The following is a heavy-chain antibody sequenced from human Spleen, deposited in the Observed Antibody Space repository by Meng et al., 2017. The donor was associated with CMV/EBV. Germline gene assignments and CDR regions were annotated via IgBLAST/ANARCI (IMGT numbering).Heavy chain of an antibody. V-gene: IGHV6-1*01. D-gene: IGHD4/OR15-4a*01. Sequence: GDSVSSNSAAWSWIRQSPSRGLEWLGRTYYRSKWYSDYGVSVKSRITINSDTSKNQFSLHLNSVTPEDTAVYYCARALGAGKGWFDPWGQGTLVTVSS. CDR3: ARALGAGKGWFDP. CDR1: GDSVSSNSAA. CDR2: TYYRSKWYS. J-gene: IGHJ5*02.